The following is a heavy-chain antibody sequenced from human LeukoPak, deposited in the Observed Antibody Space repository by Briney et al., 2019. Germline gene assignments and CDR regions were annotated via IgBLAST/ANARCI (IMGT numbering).Heavy chain of an antibody. J-gene: IGHJ4*02. Sequence: GGSLRLSCAASGFTFSTYGMSWVRQAPGKGLEWVSAISGSGGSTYYADSVKGRFTISRDNSKNTLYLQMNSLRAEDTAVYYCAKESAYYDILTGYYSFDYWGQGTLVTVSS. CDR1: GFTFSTYG. CDR3: AKESAYYDILTGYYSFDY. V-gene: IGHV3-23*01. D-gene: IGHD3-9*01. CDR2: ISGSGGST.